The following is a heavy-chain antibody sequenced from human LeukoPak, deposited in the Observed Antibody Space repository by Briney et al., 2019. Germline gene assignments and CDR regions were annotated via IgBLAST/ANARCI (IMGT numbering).Heavy chain of an antibody. D-gene: IGHD2-2*01. J-gene: IGHJ4*02. Sequence: GASVRVSCKASGYTFTDYYMHWVQQAPGKGLEWMGRVDPEDGETIYAEKFQGRVTITADTSTDTAYMELSSLRSEDTAVYYCATVWGVPAARWGQGTLVTVSS. CDR2: VDPEDGET. V-gene: IGHV1-69-2*01. CDR3: ATVWGVPAAR. CDR1: GYTFTDYY.